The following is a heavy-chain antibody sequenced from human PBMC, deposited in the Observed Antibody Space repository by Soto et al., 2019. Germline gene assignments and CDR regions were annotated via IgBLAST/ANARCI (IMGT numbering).Heavy chain of an antibody. CDR2: IYYSGST. CDR1: GGSISSSSYY. D-gene: IGHD2-21*02. CDR3: ARIWGVVTTQFSYYYYGMDV. V-gene: IGHV4-39*01. J-gene: IGHJ6*02. Sequence: SETLSLTCTVSGGSISSSSYYWGWIRQPPGKGLEWFGSIYYSGSTYYNPSLKSRVTISVDTSKNQFSLKLSSVTAADTAVYYCARIWGVVTTQFSYYYYGMDVWGQGTTVTVSS.